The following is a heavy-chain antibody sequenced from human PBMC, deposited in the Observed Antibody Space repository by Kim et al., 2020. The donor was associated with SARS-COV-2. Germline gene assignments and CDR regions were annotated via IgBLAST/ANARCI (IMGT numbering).Heavy chain of an antibody. Sequence: NTYYNPPLESRVTMSVDTSKNQFSLKLSSVTAADTALYYCARDNYGDYVDYWGPGTLVTVSS. CDR2: NT. V-gene: IGHV4-4*07. D-gene: IGHD4-17*01. CDR3: ARDNYGDYVDY. J-gene: IGHJ4*02.